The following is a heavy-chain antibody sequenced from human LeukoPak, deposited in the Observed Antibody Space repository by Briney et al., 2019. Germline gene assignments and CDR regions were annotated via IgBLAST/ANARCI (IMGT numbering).Heavy chain of an antibody. D-gene: IGHD5-24*01. Sequence: SETLSLTCAVHSDSFSTYYWSWIRQPPGKGLEWIGEINHNGSTNYNPSLKSRVTISVDTSKNQFSLKLRSVTAADTAVYYCANWYRWLQSDYWGQGTLVTVPS. V-gene: IGHV4-34*01. CDR3: ANWYRWLQSDY. CDR2: INHNGST. CDR1: SDSFSTYY. J-gene: IGHJ4*02.